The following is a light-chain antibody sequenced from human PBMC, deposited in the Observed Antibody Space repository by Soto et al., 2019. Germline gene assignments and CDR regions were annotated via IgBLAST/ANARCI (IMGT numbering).Light chain of an antibody. V-gene: IGLV1-47*02. CDR1: SSNIGSNY. CDR2: TND. Sequence: QSVLTQPPSASGTPGQRVTISCSGSSSNIGSNYVYWYQQLPGTAPKLLIYTNDQRPSGVPDRFPGSKSGTSASLAISGLRSEDEADYYCAAWDDSLRGWVFGGGTKLTVL. CDR3: AAWDDSLRGWV. J-gene: IGLJ3*02.